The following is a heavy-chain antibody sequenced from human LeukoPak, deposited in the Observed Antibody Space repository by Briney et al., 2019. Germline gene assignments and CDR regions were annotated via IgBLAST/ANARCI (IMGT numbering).Heavy chain of an antibody. CDR3: ARAGSGHYYYYYYMDV. V-gene: IGHV4-59*01. J-gene: IGHJ6*03. CDR2: IYYSGST. D-gene: IGHD6-19*01. Sequence: PSETLPLTCTVSGGSISSYYWSWIRQPPGKGLEWIGYIYYSGSTNYNPSLKSRVTISVDTSKNQFSLKLSSVTAADTAVYYCARAGSGHYYYYYYMDVWGKGTTVTVSS. CDR1: GGSISSYY.